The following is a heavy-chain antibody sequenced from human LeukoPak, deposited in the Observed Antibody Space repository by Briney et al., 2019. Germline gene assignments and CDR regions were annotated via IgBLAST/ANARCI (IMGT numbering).Heavy chain of an antibody. D-gene: IGHD5-12*01. J-gene: IGHJ4*02. V-gene: IGHV4-59*01. Sequence: SETLSLTCTVYGGSISSYYWSWIRQPPGKGLEWIGYIYYSGSTNYNPSLKSRVTISVDTSKNQFSLKLSSVTAADTAVYYCARESGYDRDFDYWGQGTLVTVSS. CDR2: IYYSGST. CDR3: ARESGYDRDFDY. CDR1: GGSISSYY.